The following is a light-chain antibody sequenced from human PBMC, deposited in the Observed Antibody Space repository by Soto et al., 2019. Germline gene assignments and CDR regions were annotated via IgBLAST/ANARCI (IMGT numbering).Light chain of an antibody. Sequence: QSVLTQPPSVSGSPGQSVAISCTGTSSDVGSYNRVSWYRQPPGTAPELMIYEATDRPSGVPDRFSGSKSGNTASLTISGLQAEDEADYYCSSYTSSGTYVFGTGTKVTVL. J-gene: IGLJ1*01. CDR2: EAT. V-gene: IGLV2-18*02. CDR3: SSYTSSGTYV. CDR1: SSDVGSYNR.